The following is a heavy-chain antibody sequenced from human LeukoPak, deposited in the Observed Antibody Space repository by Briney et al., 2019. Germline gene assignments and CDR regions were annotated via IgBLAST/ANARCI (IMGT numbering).Heavy chain of an antibody. CDR2: IKQDGSEK. D-gene: IGHD2-15*01. V-gene: IGHV3-7*03. CDR1: GFTFSSYW. Sequence: GGSLRLFCAASGFTFSSYWMSWVRQAPGKGLEWVANIKQDGSEKYYVDSVKGRFTISRDNAKNSLYLQMNSLRAEDTAVYYCASPTHQWRFDPWGQGTLVTVSS. J-gene: IGHJ5*02. CDR3: ASPTHQWRFDP.